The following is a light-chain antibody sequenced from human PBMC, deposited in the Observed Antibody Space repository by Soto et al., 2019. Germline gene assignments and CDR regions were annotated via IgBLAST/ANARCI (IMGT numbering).Light chain of an antibody. J-gene: IGKJ3*01. CDR1: QGVSSY. CDR2: DAS. V-gene: IGKV3D-11*01. CDR3: QQRSNWHPV. Sequence: EIVLTQSPATLSLSPGERATLSCRASQGVSSYLAWYQQKPGQAPRLLIYDASNRATGIPARFSGSGPGTDFTLIISSLEPEDFAVYYCQQRSNWHPVFGPGTKVDIK.